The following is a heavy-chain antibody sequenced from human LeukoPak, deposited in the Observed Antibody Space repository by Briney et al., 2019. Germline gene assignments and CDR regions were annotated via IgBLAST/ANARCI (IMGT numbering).Heavy chain of an antibody. Sequence: ASVKVSCKASGYTCTSYGISWVRQAPGQGLEWMGWISAYNGNTNYAQKLQGRVTMTTDTSTSTAYMEPRSLRSDDTAVYYYARISGSLYRIYYFDYWGQGTLVTVSS. CDR3: ARISGSLYRIYYFDY. J-gene: IGHJ4*02. CDR2: ISAYNGNT. CDR1: GYTCTSYG. V-gene: IGHV1-18*01. D-gene: IGHD1-26*01.